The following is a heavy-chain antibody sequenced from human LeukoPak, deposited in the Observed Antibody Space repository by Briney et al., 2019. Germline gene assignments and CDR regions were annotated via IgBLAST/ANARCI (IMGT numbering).Heavy chain of an antibody. CDR2: ITGSGALT. J-gene: IGHJ4*02. V-gene: IGHV3-23*01. CDR3: AKDRVDGSGSQFDS. Sequence: GGSLRLSCAASGFTLSNYAMTWVRQAPGKGLEGGSSITGSGALTYYADSVKGRFTISNDNAMDTLFLQMNSLRADDTAVYYCAKDRVDGSGSQFDSWGQGSLVTVSS. CDR1: GFTLSNYA. D-gene: IGHD3-10*01.